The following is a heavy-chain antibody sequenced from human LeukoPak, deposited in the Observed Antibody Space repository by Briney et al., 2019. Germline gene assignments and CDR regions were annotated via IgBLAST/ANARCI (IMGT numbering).Heavy chain of an antibody. CDR1: GFTFSSYA. CDR2: ISGSGDGT. CDR3: AKGGVGSKSYYNY. Sequence: PGGSLRLSCAASGFTFSSYAMSWVRQAPGKGLEWVSGISGSGDGTYYADSVKGRFTMFRDNSKNTLYLQMNSLRAEDTAVYYCAKGGVGSKSYYNYWGQGTLVTVSS. V-gene: IGHV3-23*01. J-gene: IGHJ4*02. D-gene: IGHD3-10*01.